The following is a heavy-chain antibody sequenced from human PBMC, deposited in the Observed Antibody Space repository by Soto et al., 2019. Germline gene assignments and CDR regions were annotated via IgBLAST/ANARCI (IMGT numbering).Heavy chain of an antibody. CDR3: ARDSAVELLIGERDYYYGMDV. Sequence: PSETLSLTCTVSGGSISSGDYYWSWIRQPPGKGLEWIGYIYYSGSTYYNPSLKSRVTISVDTSKNQFSLKPSSVTAADTAVYYCARDSAVELLIGERDYYYGMDVWGQGTTVTVSS. J-gene: IGHJ6*02. CDR1: GGSISSGDYY. D-gene: IGHD1-26*01. V-gene: IGHV4-30-4*01. CDR2: IYYSGST.